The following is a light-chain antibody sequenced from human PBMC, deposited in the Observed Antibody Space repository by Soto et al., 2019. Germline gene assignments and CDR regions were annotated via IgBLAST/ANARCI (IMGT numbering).Light chain of an antibody. CDR2: GAS. Sequence: DIVMTQSPATLSVSPGERATLSCRASQSVSSNLAWYQQKPGQAPRLLIYGASTRATGIPARFSGSGSGTEFTLTISSLQSEDFAVYCCQQYNTWPLTFGGGTEVDIK. J-gene: IGKJ4*01. CDR3: QQYNTWPLT. V-gene: IGKV3-15*01. CDR1: QSVSSN.